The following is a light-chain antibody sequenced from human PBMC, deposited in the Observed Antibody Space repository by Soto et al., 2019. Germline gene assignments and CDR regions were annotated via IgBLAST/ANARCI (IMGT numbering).Light chain of an antibody. CDR2: AAS. Sequence: EVVLTQSPGTVSLSPGERATLSCRASQSVTSNYLAWYQQTPGQAPRLLIYAASSRATGIPDRFSGSGSGTDFTLSISRVESEDFSVYYCQHYGSSVPWTFGQGTKVEI. CDR3: QHYGSSVPWT. CDR1: QSVTSNY. V-gene: IGKV3-20*01. J-gene: IGKJ1*01.